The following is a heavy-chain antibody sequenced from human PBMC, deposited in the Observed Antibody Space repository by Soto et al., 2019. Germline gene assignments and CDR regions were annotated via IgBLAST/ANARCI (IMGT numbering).Heavy chain of an antibody. Sequence: EVQLVESGGGGVQPGGSLRLSCAASEFTFSGRSVHWVRQAPGKGLVWVAGIDKVGTDSTYADSGKGRFTSSRDNAKTTAYLQMNSRTVEDTAVQYCARAWFRPAVSGKGTTVTVSS. V-gene: IGHV3-74*03. CDR2: IDKVGTDS. CDR3: ARAWFRPAV. D-gene: IGHD3-10*01. J-gene: IGHJ6*03. CDR1: EFTFSGRS.